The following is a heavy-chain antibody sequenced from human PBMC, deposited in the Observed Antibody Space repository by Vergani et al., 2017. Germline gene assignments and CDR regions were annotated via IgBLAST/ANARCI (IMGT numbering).Heavy chain of an antibody. V-gene: IGHV3-9*01. CDR3: AKDMDTYYYDSSLDY. CDR1: GFPFDDYA. CDR2: ISWNSGSI. D-gene: IGHD3-22*01. Sequence: EVQLVESGGGLVQPGRSLRLFCAASGFPFDDYAMHWVREASGKGLEWVSGISWNSGSIGYADSVKGRFTISRDNAKNSLYLQMNSLRAEDTALYYCAKDMDTYYYDSSLDYWGQGTLVTVSS. J-gene: IGHJ4*02.